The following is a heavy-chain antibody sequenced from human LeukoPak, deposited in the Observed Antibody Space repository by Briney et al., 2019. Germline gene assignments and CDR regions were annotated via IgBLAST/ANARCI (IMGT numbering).Heavy chain of an antibody. J-gene: IGHJ4*02. CDR3: ARHMGLGYSYGYPYFDY. CDR2: IYYSGST. Sequence: SETLSPTCTVSGGSISSYYWNWIRQPPGKGLEWIGYIYYSGSTNYNPSLKSRVTISVDTSKNQFSLKLSSVTAADTAVYYCARHMGLGYSYGYPYFDYWGQGTLVTVSS. CDR1: GGSISSYY. V-gene: IGHV4-59*08. D-gene: IGHD5-18*01.